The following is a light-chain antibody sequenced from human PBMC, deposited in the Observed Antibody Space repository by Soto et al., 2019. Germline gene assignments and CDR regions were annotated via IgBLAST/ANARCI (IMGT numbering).Light chain of an antibody. Sequence: EIVLTQSLGTLSLSPGERATLSCRASESVSDNYLAWYQQRSGQAPRLVIYGASSRASAVPDRFSGSGSAAVFTLTISRLEPEDFAVYYCQQYGSSPLTFGGGTKVEIK. CDR1: ESVSDNY. V-gene: IGKV3-20*01. CDR2: GAS. J-gene: IGKJ4*01. CDR3: QQYGSSPLT.